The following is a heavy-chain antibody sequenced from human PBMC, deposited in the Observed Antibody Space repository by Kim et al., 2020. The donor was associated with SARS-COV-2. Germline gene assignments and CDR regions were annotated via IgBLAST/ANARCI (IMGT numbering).Heavy chain of an antibody. D-gene: IGHD6-19*01. Sequence: GGSLRLSCAASGFTFDNYWMHWVRQAPGKGLVWVSRINSDGSRRDYADSVKGRFTSSRDNAKNTLYLEMNSLRAEYTAVYYCIRASSGWYYFDNWGQGTLVTVSS. CDR3: IRASSGWYYFDN. V-gene: IGHV3-74*01. J-gene: IGHJ4*02. CDR2: INSDGSRR. CDR1: GFTFDNYW.